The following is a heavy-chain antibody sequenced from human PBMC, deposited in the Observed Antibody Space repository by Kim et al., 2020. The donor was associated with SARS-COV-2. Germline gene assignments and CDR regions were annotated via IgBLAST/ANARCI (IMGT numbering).Heavy chain of an antibody. D-gene: IGHD3-22*01. CDR1: GFTFSSYA. V-gene: IGHV3-30*04. Sequence: GGSLRLSCAASGFTFSSYAMHWVRQAPGKGLEWVAVISYDGRDKHHADSVKGRFTISRDNSKNTMYLQMSSLGGEDTAVYYCARDNDRIAVYFFAYWGQGTLVSVSS. J-gene: IGHJ4*02. CDR2: ISYDGRDK. CDR3: ARDNDRIAVYFFAY.